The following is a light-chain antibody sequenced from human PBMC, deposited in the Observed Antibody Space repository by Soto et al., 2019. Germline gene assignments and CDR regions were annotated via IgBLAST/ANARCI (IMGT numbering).Light chain of an antibody. V-gene: IGKV1D-13*01. CDR1: QGISSA. CDR2: DAS. J-gene: IGKJ3*01. Sequence: AIRLTQSPSSLSASVGDRVTITCRASQGISSALAWYQQKPGKAPKLLIYDASSLESGVPSRFSGSGSGTDFTLTISSLQPEDFATYYCQQFNNYPQLTFGPGTKVDIK. CDR3: QQFNNYPQLT.